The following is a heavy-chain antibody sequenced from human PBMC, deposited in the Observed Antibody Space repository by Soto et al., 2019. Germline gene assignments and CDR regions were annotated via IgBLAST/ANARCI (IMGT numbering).Heavy chain of an antibody. CDR3: RSEDGVLLADADAV. D-gene: IGHD3-3*02. Sequence: PSETLSLTCAVSGDSISRSYWWSWVRQLPGKGLEWIGEIYHSGSTIYNPSLQSRVTLSVDKSKNEFSLKMSSVTDADTAVYYCRSEDGVLLADADAVWSRGTIDPVSS. J-gene: IGHJ3*01. CDR1: GDSISRSYW. V-gene: IGHV4-4*02. CDR2: IYHSGST.